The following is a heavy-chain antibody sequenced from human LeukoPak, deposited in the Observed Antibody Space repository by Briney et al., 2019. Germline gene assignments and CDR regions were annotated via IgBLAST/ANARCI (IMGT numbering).Heavy chain of an antibody. D-gene: IGHD3-10*01. CDR2: INHSGGT. CDR3: ARGPHLWLVRGVSAWFDP. Sequence: SETLSLTCAVYGGSFSGYYWSWIRQPPGKGLEWIGEINHSGGTNYNPSLKSRVTISVDTSKNQFSLKLSSVTAADTAVYYCARGPHLWLVRGVSAWFDPWGQGTLVTVSS. V-gene: IGHV4-34*01. J-gene: IGHJ5*02. CDR1: GGSFSGYY.